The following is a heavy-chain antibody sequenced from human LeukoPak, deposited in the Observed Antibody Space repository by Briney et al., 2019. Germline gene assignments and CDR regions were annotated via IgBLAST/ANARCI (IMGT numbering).Heavy chain of an antibody. J-gene: IGHJ3*02. V-gene: IGHV3-74*01. Sequence: GGSLRLSCAASGFTFRSFWMHWVRQTPGKGLLWVSRINSDGTSTTYADSVRGRFTISRDNAKNTVYLQMNSLRAEDTAVYYCARDLKGPVNDVFDMWGQGTMVTVSS. CDR2: INSDGTST. D-gene: IGHD4-23*01. CDR1: GFTFRSFW. CDR3: ARDLKGPVNDVFDM.